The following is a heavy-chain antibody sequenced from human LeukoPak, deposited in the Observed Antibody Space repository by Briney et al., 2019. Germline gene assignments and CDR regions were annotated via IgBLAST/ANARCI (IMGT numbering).Heavy chain of an antibody. J-gene: IGHJ5*02. Sequence: ASVKVSCKASGYTFTGYYMHWVRQAPGQGLEWMGWINPNSGGTNYAQKFQGRVTMTRGTSISTAYMELSRLRSDDTAVYYCARAFQLDIDNWFDPWGQGTLVTVSS. D-gene: IGHD2-2*01. CDR3: ARAFQLDIDNWFDP. CDR1: GYTFTGYY. V-gene: IGHV1-2*02. CDR2: INPNSGGT.